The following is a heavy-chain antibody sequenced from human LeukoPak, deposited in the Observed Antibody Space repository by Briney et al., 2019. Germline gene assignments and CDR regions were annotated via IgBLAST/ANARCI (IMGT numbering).Heavy chain of an antibody. CDR3: ARGSYHYGSGSYKEFDY. V-gene: IGHV3-23*01. CDR2: ISGSGTGT. J-gene: IGHJ4*02. CDR1: GFTFSSYS. Sequence: GGSLRLSCAASGFTFSSYSMNWVRQAPGKGLEWVSAISGSGTGTYYADSVKGRFTISRDNSKNTLYVQMNSLRAEDTAVYYCARGSYHYGSGSYKEFDYWGQGTLVTVSS. D-gene: IGHD3-10*01.